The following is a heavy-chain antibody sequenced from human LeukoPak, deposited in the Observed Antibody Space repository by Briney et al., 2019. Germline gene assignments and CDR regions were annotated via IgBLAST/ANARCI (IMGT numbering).Heavy chain of an antibody. CDR2: INPNSGGT. J-gene: IGHJ6*03. CDR3: ARYFDWLDYYMDV. D-gene: IGHD3-9*01. V-gene: IGHV1-2*02. CDR1: GYTFTSYG. Sequence: GASVKVSCKASGYTFTSYGISWVRQAPGQGLEWMGWINPNSGGTNYAQKFQGRVTMTRDTSISTAYMELSRLRSDDTAVYYCARYFDWLDYYMDVWGKGTTVTVSS.